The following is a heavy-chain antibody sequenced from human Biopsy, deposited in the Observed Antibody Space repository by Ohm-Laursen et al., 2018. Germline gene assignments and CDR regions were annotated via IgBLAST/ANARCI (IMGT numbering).Heavy chain of an antibody. CDR2: IKQDGSEK. Sequence: GSLRLSCAASGFTFTNYWMIWVRRAPGKGLEWVANIKQDGSEKNYVDSVKGRFTITRDNAKNSLYLQMNSLRAEDTAVYYCAKDYRDSRGIFGIVVVRPLDYWGQGSLVTVSS. J-gene: IGHJ4*02. CDR3: AKDYRDSRGIFGIVVVRPLDY. V-gene: IGHV3-7*01. CDR1: GFTFTNYW. D-gene: IGHD3-22*01.